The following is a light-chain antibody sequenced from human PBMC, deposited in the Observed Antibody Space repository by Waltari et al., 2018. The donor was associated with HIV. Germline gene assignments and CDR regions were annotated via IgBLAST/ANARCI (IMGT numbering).Light chain of an antibody. J-gene: IGKJ4*01. Sequence: DIQMTQSPSTMSASVGDRVTITCRASQSISSRLAWYQQKPGKAPKLLIYKASSLESGVPSRFSGSGSGTEFTLTISSLQPDDFATYYCQQYNSYSLTFGGGTKVEIK. CDR3: QQYNSYSLT. V-gene: IGKV1-5*03. CDR2: KAS. CDR1: QSISSR.